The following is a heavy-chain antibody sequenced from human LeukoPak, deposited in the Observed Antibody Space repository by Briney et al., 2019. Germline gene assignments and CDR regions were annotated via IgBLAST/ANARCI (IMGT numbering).Heavy chain of an antibody. Sequence: SETLSLTCAVYGGSFSGYYWSWIRQPPGKGLEWIGEINHSGSTNYTPSLKSRVTISVDTSKNQFSLKLSSVTAADTAVYYCARARGGTLDYGDPWSFYYYMDVWGKGTTVTISS. CDR2: INHSGST. D-gene: IGHD4-17*01. V-gene: IGHV4-34*01. CDR1: GGSFSGYY. CDR3: ARARGGTLDYGDPWSFYYYMDV. J-gene: IGHJ6*03.